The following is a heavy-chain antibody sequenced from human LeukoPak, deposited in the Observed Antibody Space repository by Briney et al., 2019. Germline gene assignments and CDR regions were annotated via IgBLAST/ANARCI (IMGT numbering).Heavy chain of an antibody. CDR2: INHLGST. V-gene: IGHV4-34*01. Sequence: SETLSLTCGVYGGSSSGHYWTWIRQPPGKGLEWIGEINHLGSTDYNPSLKSRVTISVDTSKNHFSLKLRSVTAADTAVYYCASPATGNKDGFDYWGRGTLVTVSS. D-gene: IGHD6-13*01. CDR3: ASPATGNKDGFDY. CDR1: GGSSSGHY. J-gene: IGHJ4*02.